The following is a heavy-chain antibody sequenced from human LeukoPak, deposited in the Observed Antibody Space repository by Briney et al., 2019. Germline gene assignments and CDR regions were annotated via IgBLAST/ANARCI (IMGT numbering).Heavy chain of an antibody. D-gene: IGHD5-18*01. CDR1: GGSISSGGYY. CDR2: IYYSGST. V-gene: IGHV4-61*08. CDR3: ARHVDTAMVPKTDAFDI. J-gene: IGHJ3*02. Sequence: PSQTLSLTCTVSGGSISSGGYYWSWIRQPPGKGLEWIGYIYYSGSTNYNPSLKSRVTISVDTSKNQFSLKLSSVTAADTAVYYCARHVDTAMVPKTDAFDIWGQGTMVTVSS.